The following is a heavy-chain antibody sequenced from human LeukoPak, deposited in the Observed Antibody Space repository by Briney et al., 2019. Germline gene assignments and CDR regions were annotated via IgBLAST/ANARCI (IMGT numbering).Heavy chain of an antibody. D-gene: IGHD3-9*01. Sequence: SQTLSLTCTVSGGSISSGGYYWSWIRQHPGKGLEWIGYIYYSGSTYYNPSLKSRVTISVDTSKNQFSLKLSSVTAADPAVYYCAREQLDILTGYSPKHFDYWGQGTLVTVSS. V-gene: IGHV4-31*03. CDR3: AREQLDILTGYSPKHFDY. CDR1: GGSISSGGYY. J-gene: IGHJ4*02. CDR2: IYYSGST.